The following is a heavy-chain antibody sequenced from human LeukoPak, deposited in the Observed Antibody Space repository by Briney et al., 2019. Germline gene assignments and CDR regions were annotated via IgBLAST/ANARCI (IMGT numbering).Heavy chain of an antibody. CDR2: IYYSGST. V-gene: IGHV4-39*01. CDR3: ARYGNYYDSSGYASYYFDY. CDR1: GGSISISSYY. D-gene: IGHD3-22*01. J-gene: IGHJ4*02. Sequence: SETLSLTCTVYGGSISISSYYWGWIRQPPGKGLEWIGSIYYSGSTYYNPSLKSRVTISVDTSKNQFSLKLSSVTAADTAVYYCARYGNYYDSSGYASYYFDYWGQGALVTVSS.